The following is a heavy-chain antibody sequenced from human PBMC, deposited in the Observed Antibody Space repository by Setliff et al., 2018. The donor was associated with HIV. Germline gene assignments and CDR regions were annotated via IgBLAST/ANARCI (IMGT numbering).Heavy chain of an antibody. D-gene: IGHD6-19*01. CDR1: GFTVSSNY. V-gene: IGHV3-53*01. CDR3: AREERGWSNRGAFDI. J-gene: IGHJ3*02. Sequence: PGGSLRLSCAASGFTVSSNYMSWVRQAPGKGLEWVSVFYSGGRTYYANSVKGRFTISRDNSKNTLYLQMNSLRAEDTAIYYCAREERGWSNRGAFDIWGQGTMVTVSS. CDR2: FYSGGRT.